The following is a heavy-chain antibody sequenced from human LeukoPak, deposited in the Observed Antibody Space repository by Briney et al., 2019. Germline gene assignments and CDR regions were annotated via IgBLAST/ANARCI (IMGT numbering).Heavy chain of an antibody. V-gene: IGHV5-51*01. J-gene: IGHJ4*02. Sequence: GESLKISCKGSGYTFSSYWIGWVRQMPGKGLEWMGIIYPGDSDTRYSPSFQGQVTISADKSISTAYLQWSSLKASDTAMYYCARQAGYYYGSGSYTPIDYWGQGTLVTVSS. CDR2: IYPGDSDT. CDR1: GYTFSSYW. CDR3: ARQAGYYYGSGSYTPIDY. D-gene: IGHD3-10*01.